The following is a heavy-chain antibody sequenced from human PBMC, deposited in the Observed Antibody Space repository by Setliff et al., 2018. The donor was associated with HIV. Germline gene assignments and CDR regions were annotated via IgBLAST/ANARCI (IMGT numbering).Heavy chain of an antibody. CDR2: LFYNGNT. Sequence: PSETRSLTCTVSGGSISNNSYYWGWVRQPPGKGLELIGNLFYNGNTYYNPSLKSRVTISVDTSKNQFSLKLSSVTAADTAIYFCARQFRYPNRAVAGVDYWGQGTLVTVSS. CDR1: GGSISNNSYY. D-gene: IGHD6-19*01. CDR3: ARQFRYPNRAVAGVDY. J-gene: IGHJ4*02. V-gene: IGHV4-39*01.